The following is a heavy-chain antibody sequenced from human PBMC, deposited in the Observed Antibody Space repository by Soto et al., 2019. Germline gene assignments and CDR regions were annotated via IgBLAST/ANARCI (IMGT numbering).Heavy chain of an antibody. CDR1: GGSISSGGYS. CDR3: ARVNYDYVWGSYRPYGMDV. CDR2: IYHSGST. D-gene: IGHD3-16*02. V-gene: IGHV4-30-2*01. J-gene: IGHJ6*02. Sequence: QLQLQESGSGLVKPSQTLSLTCAVSGGSISSGGYSWSWIRQPPGKGLEWIGYIYHSGSTYYNPSLKSRVTISVDRSKNQFSLKLSSVTAADTAVYYCARVNYDYVWGSYRPYGMDVLGQGTTVTVSS.